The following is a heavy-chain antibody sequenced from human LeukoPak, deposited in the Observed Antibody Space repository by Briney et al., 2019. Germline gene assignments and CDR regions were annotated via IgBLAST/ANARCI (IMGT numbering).Heavy chain of an antibody. D-gene: IGHD4-17*01. Sequence: SVKVSCKASGGTFSSYAISWVRQAPGQGLEWMGGIIPIFGTANYAQKLQGKVTITADESTSTAYMELSSLRSEDTAVYHCARSSRSGDYNYYYYMDVWGKGTTVTISS. CDR2: IIPIFGTA. CDR1: GGTFSSYA. V-gene: IGHV1-69*13. J-gene: IGHJ6*03. CDR3: ARSSRSGDYNYYYYMDV.